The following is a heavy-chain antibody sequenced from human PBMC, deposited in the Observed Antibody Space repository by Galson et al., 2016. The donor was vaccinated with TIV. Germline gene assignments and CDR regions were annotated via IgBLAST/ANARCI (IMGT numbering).Heavy chain of an antibody. Sequence: ETLSLTCIVSGGSIITKSYYWGWIRLPPGKGLEWIGMVYDDGNAYYNPSLKSRATLSVDTSRNQFSLKLTSVAAADTAMYYCARERTPPGPDNDSWFDPWGPGILVIVSS. V-gene: IGHV4-39*07. D-gene: IGHD3-16*01. CDR2: VYDDGNA. CDR1: GGSIITKSYY. J-gene: IGHJ5*02. CDR3: ARERTPPGPDNDSWFDP.